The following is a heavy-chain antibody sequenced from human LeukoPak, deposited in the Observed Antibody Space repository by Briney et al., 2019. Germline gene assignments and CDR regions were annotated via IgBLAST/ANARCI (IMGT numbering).Heavy chain of an antibody. V-gene: IGHV3-15*01. CDR1: EFTFSNAW. Sequence: GGSLRLSCAASEFTFSNAWMSWVRQAPGKGLEWVGRSKRTSDGGTRDYAAPVKGRFTISRDDSKNRLYLQMNSLKTEDTAVYYCTTDSRSGYGTLVYWGQGNLVTVSS. D-gene: IGHD3-3*01. CDR3: TTDSRSGYGTLVY. J-gene: IGHJ4*02. CDR2: SKRTSDGGTR.